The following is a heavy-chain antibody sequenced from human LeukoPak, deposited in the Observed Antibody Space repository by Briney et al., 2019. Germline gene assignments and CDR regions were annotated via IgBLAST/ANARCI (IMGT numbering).Heavy chain of an antibody. Sequence: GGSLRLSCTASGFTFINYNMNWFRQAPGRGLEWVSSISTSSNYIYYRDSVKGRLTISRDNAQNSLYLQMNSLRAEDTAVYYCARRTPGYCSGGGCYAFQHWGQGTLVTVSS. D-gene: IGHD2-15*01. CDR3: ARRTPGYCSGGGCYAFQH. J-gene: IGHJ1*01. V-gene: IGHV3-21*01. CDR2: ISTSSNYI. CDR1: GFTFINYN.